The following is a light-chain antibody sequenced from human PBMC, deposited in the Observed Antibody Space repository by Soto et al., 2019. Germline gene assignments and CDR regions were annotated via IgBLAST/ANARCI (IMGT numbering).Light chain of an antibody. Sequence: EIVLTQSPATLSVSPGERATLSCRTSQSVSSSLAWYQQKPGQAPSLLIYGASTRATGIPARFSGSGSGTEFTLTISSLQSEDCAVYYCQQYNTWRSISFGQGTKVDIK. CDR3: QQYNTWRSIS. CDR1: QSVSSS. J-gene: IGKJ1*01. V-gene: IGKV3-15*01. CDR2: GAS.